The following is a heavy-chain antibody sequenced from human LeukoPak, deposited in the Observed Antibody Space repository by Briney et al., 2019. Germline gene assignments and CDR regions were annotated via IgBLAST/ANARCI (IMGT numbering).Heavy chain of an antibody. J-gene: IGHJ3*02. CDR3: ARREQWLVQAFDI. V-gene: IGHV4-59*08. CDR1: GGSISSYY. D-gene: IGHD6-19*01. CDR2: VHYSGST. Sequence: SETLSLTCTISGGSISSYYWSWIRQPPGKGLEWIGYVHYSGSTNYNPSLKSRVTISVDTSKNQFSLNLSSVTAADTAVYYCARREQWLVQAFDIWGQGTMVTVSS.